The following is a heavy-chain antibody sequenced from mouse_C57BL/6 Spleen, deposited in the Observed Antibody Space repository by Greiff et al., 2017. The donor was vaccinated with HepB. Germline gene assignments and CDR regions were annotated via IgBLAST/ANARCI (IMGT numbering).Heavy chain of an antibody. D-gene: IGHD1-1*01. Sequence: QVQLQQPGAELVRPGTSVKLSCKASGYTFTSYWMHWVKQRPGQGLEWIGVIDPSDSYTNYNQKFKGKATLTVDTSSSTAYMQLSSLTSEDSAVYYCASNNYGTPFAYWGEGTLGTVSA. V-gene: IGHV1-59*01. CDR3: ASNNYGTPFAY. CDR1: GYTFTSYW. CDR2: IDPSDSYT. J-gene: IGHJ3*01.